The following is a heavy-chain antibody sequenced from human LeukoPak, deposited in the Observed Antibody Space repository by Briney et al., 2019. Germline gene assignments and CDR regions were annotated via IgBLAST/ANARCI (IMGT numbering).Heavy chain of an antibody. CDR1: GFTFNNAW. Sequence: GGSLRLSCAASGFTFNNAWMSWVRQAPGKGLEWVGRIKSKTDGGTTDYAAPVKGRFTISRDDSKSTLFLQMNSLKTEDTAVFYCTTEGIFTMVRGVITVFDYWGQGTLVTVSS. CDR3: TTEGIFTMVRGVITVFDY. D-gene: IGHD3-10*01. J-gene: IGHJ4*02. V-gene: IGHV3-15*01. CDR2: IKSKTDGGTT.